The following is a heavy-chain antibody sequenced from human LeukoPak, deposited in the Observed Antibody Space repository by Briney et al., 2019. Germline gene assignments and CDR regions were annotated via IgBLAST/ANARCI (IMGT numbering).Heavy chain of an antibody. D-gene: IGHD3-10*01. Sequence: SVKVSCKASGATFSSYAISWVRQAPGQGLEWMGRIIPILGIANYAQKSQGRVTITADKSTSTAYMELSSLRSEDTAVYYCARVGSYGSGSYRYWGQGTLVTVSS. CDR2: IIPILGIA. CDR1: GATFSSYA. J-gene: IGHJ4*02. V-gene: IGHV1-69*04. CDR3: ARVGSYGSGSYRY.